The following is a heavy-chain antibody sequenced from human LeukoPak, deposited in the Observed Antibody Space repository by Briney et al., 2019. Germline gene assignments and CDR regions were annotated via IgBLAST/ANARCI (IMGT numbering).Heavy chain of an antibody. CDR2: IYYSGST. D-gene: IGHD4-17*01. J-gene: IGHJ4*02. Sequence: SETLSLTCTVSGGFITSSDYYWGWIRQPPGKGLEWIASIYYSGSTYYNPSLKSRVTISVDTSKNHFSLKLSPVTAADTAVYYCARDGPRGDYDYWGQGTLVTVSS. V-gene: IGHV4-39*02. CDR1: GGFITSSDYY. CDR3: ARDGPRGDYDY.